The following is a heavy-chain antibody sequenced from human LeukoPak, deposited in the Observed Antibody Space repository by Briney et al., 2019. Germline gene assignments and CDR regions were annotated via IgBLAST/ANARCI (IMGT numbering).Heavy chain of an antibody. CDR3: AKLRDGYNLFH. Sequence: GGSLRLSCAASGFTFSSYGMHWVRQAPGKGLEWVSAISGSGGSTYYADSVKGRFTISRDNSKNTLYLQMNSLRAEDTAVYYCAKLRDGYNLFHWGQGTLVTVSS. CDR1: GFTFSSYG. D-gene: IGHD5-24*01. J-gene: IGHJ4*02. V-gene: IGHV3-23*01. CDR2: ISGSGGST.